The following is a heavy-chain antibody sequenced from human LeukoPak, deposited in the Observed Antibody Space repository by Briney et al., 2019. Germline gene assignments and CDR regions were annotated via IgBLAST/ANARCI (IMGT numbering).Heavy chain of an antibody. CDR3: ARETRGSIYYHMDV. J-gene: IGHJ6*03. D-gene: IGHD2-15*01. CDR1: GGSISSGGYY. V-gene: IGHV4-31*03. Sequence: PSQTLSLTCTVSGGSISSGGYYWSWIRQHPGKGLEWIGYIYYSGSTYYNPSLKSRVTISVDTSKNQFSLKLSSVTAADTAVYYCARETRGSIYYHMDVWGKGTTVTVSS. CDR2: IYYSGST.